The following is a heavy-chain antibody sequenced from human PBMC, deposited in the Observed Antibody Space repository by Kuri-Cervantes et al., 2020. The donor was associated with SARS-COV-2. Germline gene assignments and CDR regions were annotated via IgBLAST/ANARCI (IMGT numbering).Heavy chain of an antibody. J-gene: IGHJ6*02. CDR1: VGTFISSS. CDR2: INLMFDSA. CDR3: ARVHCISVSCFSAYPLDV. D-gene: IGHD2-2*01. V-gene: IGHV1-69*08. Sequence: SVKVSCKASVGTFISSSITRVRQAPGQGLEWMGRINLMFDSANYAQKVQGRVTITSDTSTRTTYMELSSLTSEDTAVYYCARVHCISVSCFSAYPLDVWGQGTTVTDSS.